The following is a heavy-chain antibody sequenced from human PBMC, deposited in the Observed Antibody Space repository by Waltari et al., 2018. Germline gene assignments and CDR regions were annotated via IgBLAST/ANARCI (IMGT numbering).Heavy chain of an antibody. Sequence: QVTLRESGPALVKPTQTLPLTCTFSGFSLTTSMCVSWIRQSPGKALEWLARIALDADKYYSTSLRTRRTISQDTSTNQVFLTMTDMEPADTGTYYCARSPSDYFYRYGMDVWGQGTTVTVSS. D-gene: IGHD6-19*01. CDR1: GFSLTTSMC. CDR2: IALDADK. CDR3: ARSPSDYFYRYGMDV. V-gene: IGHV2-70*15. J-gene: IGHJ6*02.